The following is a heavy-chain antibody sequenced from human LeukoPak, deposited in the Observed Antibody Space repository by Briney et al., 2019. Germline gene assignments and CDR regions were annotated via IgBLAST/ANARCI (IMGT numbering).Heavy chain of an antibody. CDR3: ATSPDYGDYFDY. J-gene: IGHJ4*02. V-gene: IGHV1-2*02. Sequence: GASVKVSCKASGYTFTGYYMHWVRQAPGQGLEWMGWINPNSDGTNYAQKFQGRVTMTWDTSITTAYMELSRLTSDDTAVYYCATSPDYGDYFDYWGQGTLVTVSS. CDR2: INPNSDGT. CDR1: GYTFTGYY. D-gene: IGHD4-17*01.